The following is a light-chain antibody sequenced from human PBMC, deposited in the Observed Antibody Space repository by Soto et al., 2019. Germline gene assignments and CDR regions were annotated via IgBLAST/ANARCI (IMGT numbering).Light chain of an antibody. Sequence: DIVLTQSPATLSVSLGERVSLSCRARQIISSNLAWYQQKPGQIPRLLIYGASARAAGIPARFSGSGSGTEFTLTISSLQSEDFAVYYCQQYNNWPQFTFGPGTKVDV. CDR1: QIISSN. J-gene: IGKJ3*01. CDR3: QQYNNWPQFT. V-gene: IGKV3-15*01. CDR2: GAS.